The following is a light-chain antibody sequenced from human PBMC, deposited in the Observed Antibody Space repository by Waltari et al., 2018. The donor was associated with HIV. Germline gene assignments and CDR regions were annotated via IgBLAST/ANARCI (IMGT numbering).Light chain of an antibody. CDR1: QGIGND. CDR2: AAS. V-gene: IGKV1-6*01. CDR3: LQDYIFPYT. Sequence: AIQMSQSPPSLSASVGDRVTLPCRASQGIGNDLSWYQQRPGKAPTLLIYAASILQTGVSSRFSGSGSVTDFSLTISSLQPEDSATYYCLQDYIFPYTFGPGTKLDIK. J-gene: IGKJ2*01.